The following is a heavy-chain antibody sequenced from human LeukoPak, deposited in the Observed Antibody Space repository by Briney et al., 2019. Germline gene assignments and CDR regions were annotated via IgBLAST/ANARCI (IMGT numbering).Heavy chain of an antibody. J-gene: IGHJ4*02. D-gene: IGHD3-3*01. V-gene: IGHV3-23*01. Sequence: GGSLRLSSAASGFTFSSYAMSWVRPAPGNGLEWVSAISNSDGSTYYADSVNGRFTISRDNSKNMLYLEMNSLRADDTAVYYCVSPLGANYDFWRGDYDWGQGTLVTVSS. CDR2: ISNSDGST. CDR1: GFTFSSYA. CDR3: VSPLGANYDFWRGDYD.